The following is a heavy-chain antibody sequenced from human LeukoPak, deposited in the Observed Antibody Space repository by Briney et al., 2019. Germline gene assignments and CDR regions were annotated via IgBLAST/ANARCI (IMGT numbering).Heavy chain of an antibody. CDR2: IFAGGST. Sequence: GGSLRLSCAASGFSVSHNYMSWVRQAPGKGLEWVSLIFAGGSTYYADSVEGRFTISRDNSKNTLYLQMNSLRAEDTAVYYCARDKAAAGSHDAFDIWGQGTMVTVSS. D-gene: IGHD6-13*01. J-gene: IGHJ3*02. CDR1: GFSVSHNY. V-gene: IGHV3-66*01. CDR3: ARDKAAAGSHDAFDI.